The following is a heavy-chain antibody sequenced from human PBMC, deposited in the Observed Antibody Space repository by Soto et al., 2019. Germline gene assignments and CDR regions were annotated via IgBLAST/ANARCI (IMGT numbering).Heavy chain of an antibody. D-gene: IGHD2-2*01. V-gene: IGHV3-33*01. CDR2: IWYDGSNK. CDR3: ARDGAIVVVSPYYYYYMDV. CDR1: GFTFSSYG. Sequence: GGSLRLSCAASGFTFSSYGMHWVRQAPGKGLEWVAVIWYDGSNKYYADSVKGRFTISRDNSKNTLYLQMNSLRAEDTAVYYCARDGAIVVVSPYYYYYMDVWGKGTTVTVSS. J-gene: IGHJ6*03.